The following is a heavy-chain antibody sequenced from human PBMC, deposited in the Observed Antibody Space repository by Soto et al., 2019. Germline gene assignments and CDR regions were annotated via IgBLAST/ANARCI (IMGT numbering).Heavy chain of an antibody. V-gene: IGHV4-34*01. CDR1: GGSFSGYY. J-gene: IGHJ4*02. Sequence: PSEALSLTCAVYGGSFSGYYWSWIRQPPGKGLEWIGEINHSGSTNYNPSLKSRVTISVDTSKNQFSLKLSSVTAADTAVYYCARGGYGDYVIDYWGQGTLVTVS. D-gene: IGHD4-17*01. CDR2: INHSGST. CDR3: ARGGYGDYVIDY.